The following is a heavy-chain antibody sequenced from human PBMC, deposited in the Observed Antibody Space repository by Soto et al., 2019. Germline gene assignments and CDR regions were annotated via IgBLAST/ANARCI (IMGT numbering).Heavy chain of an antibody. J-gene: IGHJ6*02. D-gene: IGHD6-6*01. V-gene: IGHV1-2*02. CDR2: INPNSGGT. Sequence: ASVKVSCKASGYTFTGYYMHWVRQAPGQGLEWMGWINPNSGGTNYAQKFQGRVTMTRDTSISTAYMELSRLRSDDTAVYYCARESSFWGYYYYGMDVWGQGTTVTVSS. CDR3: ARESSFWGYYYYGMDV. CDR1: GYTFTGYY.